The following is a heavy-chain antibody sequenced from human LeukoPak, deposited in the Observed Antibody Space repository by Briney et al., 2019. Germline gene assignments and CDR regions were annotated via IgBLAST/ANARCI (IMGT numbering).Heavy chain of an antibody. V-gene: IGHV4-34*01. J-gene: IGHJ4*02. CDR1: GGSFSGYY. CDR3: ARGVPGSLYYFDY. D-gene: IGHD6-13*01. CDR2: INHSGST. Sequence: SETLSLTCAVYGGSFSGYYWRWIRQPPGKGLEWIGEINHSGSTNYNPSLKSRVTISVDTSKNQFSLKLSSVTAADTAVYYCARGVPGSLYYFDYWGQGTLVTVSS.